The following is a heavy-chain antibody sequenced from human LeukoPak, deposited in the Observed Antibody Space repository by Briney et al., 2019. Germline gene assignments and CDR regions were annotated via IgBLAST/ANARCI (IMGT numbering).Heavy chain of an antibody. J-gene: IGHJ4*02. Sequence: SGPTLVKPTQTLTLTCTFSGFSLSTSGMCVSWIRQPPGKALEWLARIDWDDDKYYSTTLKTRLTISKDTSRNQVVLTMTNMDPVDTVTYYCARMVRGVTVFDYWGQGTLVTVSS. CDR1: GFSLSTSGMC. D-gene: IGHD3-10*01. CDR2: IDWDDDK. CDR3: ARMVRGVTVFDY. V-gene: IGHV2-70*11.